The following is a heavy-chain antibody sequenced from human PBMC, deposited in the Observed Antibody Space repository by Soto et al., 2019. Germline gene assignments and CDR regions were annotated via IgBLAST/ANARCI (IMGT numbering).Heavy chain of an antibody. CDR3: ARGSYHFDD. CDR1: GGSIDSYY. J-gene: IGHJ4*02. CDR2: LYYSGST. Sequence: PSETLSLTCTVSGGSIDSYYWSWIRQPPGKGLEWIGYLYYSGSTNYNPSLESRVAISVDTSKNQFSLKLNSVTATDTAVYYCARGSYHFDDWGQGTLVTVSS. V-gene: IGHV4-59*01. D-gene: IGHD3-10*01.